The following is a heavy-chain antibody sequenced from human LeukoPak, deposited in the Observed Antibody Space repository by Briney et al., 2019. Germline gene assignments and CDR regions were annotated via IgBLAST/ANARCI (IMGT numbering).Heavy chain of an antibody. J-gene: IGHJ6*03. CDR2: IRSKANSYAT. CDR1: GFTFSGSA. Sequence: PGGSLRLSCAASGFTFSGSAMPWVRQASGKGLEWVGRIRSKANSYATAYAAPVKGRFTISRDDSKNTAYLQMNSLKTEDTAVYYCTRSHRAGSYYNSNMDVWGKGTTVTVSS. V-gene: IGHV3-73*01. D-gene: IGHD3-10*01. CDR3: TRSHRAGSYYNSNMDV.